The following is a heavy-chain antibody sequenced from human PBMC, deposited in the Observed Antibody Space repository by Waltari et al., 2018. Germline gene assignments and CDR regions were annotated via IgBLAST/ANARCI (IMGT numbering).Heavy chain of an antibody. CDR2: IIPIFATA. CDR1: GGTFSSYA. V-gene: IGHV1-69*13. J-gene: IGHJ3*02. D-gene: IGHD3-10*01. CDR3: ARGGLMVQGVISGDAFDI. Sequence: QVQLVQSGAEVKKPGSSVKVSCKASGGTFSSYAISWVRQAPGQGLEWMGGIIPIFATANYAQKFQGRVTFTADESTSTAYMELSSLRSEDTAVYYCARGGLMVQGVISGDAFDIWGQGTMVTVSS.